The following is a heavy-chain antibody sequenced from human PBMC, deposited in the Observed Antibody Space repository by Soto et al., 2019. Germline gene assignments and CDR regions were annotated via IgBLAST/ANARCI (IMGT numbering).Heavy chain of an antibody. Sequence: SETLSLTCTLSGASITSTTYFWAWIRHPPGRGLEWVGSIYYSGETHYNPSLKNRVTISVDRSKNQFSLQMTSVTAADTAVYYCAKNLPRTGRFDYWGQGTLVTVS. CDR1: GASITSTTYF. CDR3: AKNLPRTGRFDY. CDR2: IYYSGET. V-gene: IGHV4-39*01. J-gene: IGHJ4*02.